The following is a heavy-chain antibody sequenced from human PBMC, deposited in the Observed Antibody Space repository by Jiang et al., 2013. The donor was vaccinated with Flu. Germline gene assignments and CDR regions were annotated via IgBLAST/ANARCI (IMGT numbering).Heavy chain of an antibody. J-gene: IGHJ3*02. D-gene: IGHD1-1*01. CDR2: IYPGDSDT. CDR3: ARRMDNWNSDAFDI. CDR1: GYRFTSYW. Sequence: GAEVKKPGESLKISCKGSGYRFTSYWIGWVRQMPGKGLEWMGIIYPGDSDTRYSPSFEGQVTISADKSISTAYLQWGGLKASDTAVYYCARRMDNWNSDAFDIWGQGTMVTVSS. V-gene: IGHV5-51*01.